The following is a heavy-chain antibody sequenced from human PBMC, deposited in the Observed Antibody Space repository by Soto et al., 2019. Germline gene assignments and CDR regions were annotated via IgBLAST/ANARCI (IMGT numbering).Heavy chain of an antibody. D-gene: IGHD3-9*01. CDR2: IWYDGSNK. V-gene: IGHV3-33*01. CDR3: ARDTVTYCDILTGNYGMDV. CDR1: GFTFSSYG. Sequence: PGGSLRLSCAASGFTFSSYGMHWVRQAPGKGLEWVAVIWYDGSNKYYADSVKGRFTISRDNSKDTLYLQMNSLRAEDTAVYYCARDTVTYCDILTGNYGMDVWGQGTTVTVSS. J-gene: IGHJ6*02.